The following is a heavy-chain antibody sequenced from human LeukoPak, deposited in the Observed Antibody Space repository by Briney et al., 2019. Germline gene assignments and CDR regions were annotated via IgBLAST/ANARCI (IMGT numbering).Heavy chain of an antibody. V-gene: IGHV1-69*13. J-gene: IGHJ4*02. CDR3: ASGGPVGDIVVVPAAIKRLTLDY. D-gene: IGHD2-2*01. Sequence: ASVKVSCKASGGTFSSYALSWVRQAPGQGLEWMGGIIPLFGAANYAQKFQGRVTITADESTSTAYMEPSSLRSEDTAVYYCASGGPVGDIVVVPAAIKRLTLDYWGQGTLVTVSS. CDR2: IIPLFGAA. CDR1: GGTFSSYA.